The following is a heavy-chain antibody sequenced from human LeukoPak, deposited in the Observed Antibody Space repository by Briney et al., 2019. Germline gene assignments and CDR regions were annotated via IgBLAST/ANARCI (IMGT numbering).Heavy chain of an antibody. CDR3: ARVGAPHIFYFDY. CDR2: IYYSGST. Sequence: SETLSLTCTVSGGSISSYYWSWIRQPPGKGLEWIRYIYYSGSTNYNPPLKSRVTISVDTSKNQFSLKLSSVTAADTAVYYCARVGAPHIFYFDYWGQGTLVTVSS. V-gene: IGHV4-59*01. CDR1: GGSISSYY. J-gene: IGHJ4*02.